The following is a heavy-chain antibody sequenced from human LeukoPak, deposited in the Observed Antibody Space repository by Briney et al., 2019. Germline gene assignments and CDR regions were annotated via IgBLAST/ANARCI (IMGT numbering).Heavy chain of an antibody. Sequence: SETLSLTCAASGGPISSSSYYWGWVRQPPGKGLEWIGNIYYSGSTYYNPSLKSRVTISVDTSKNQFSLKLSSVTAADTAVYYCARQTHDYSNYRTDTGWFDPWGQGTLVTVSS. J-gene: IGHJ5*02. CDR1: GGPISSSSYY. D-gene: IGHD4-11*01. V-gene: IGHV4-39*01. CDR2: IYYSGST. CDR3: ARQTHDYSNYRTDTGWFDP.